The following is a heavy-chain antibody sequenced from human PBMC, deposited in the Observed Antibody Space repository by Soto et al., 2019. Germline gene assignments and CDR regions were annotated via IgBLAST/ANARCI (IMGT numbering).Heavy chain of an antibody. CDR3: SREWAMITFGGAHDAFDI. CDR2: INPSGGST. D-gene: IGHD3-16*01. V-gene: IGHV1-46*02. J-gene: IGHJ3*02. Sequence: GAAVKVSCKASGGTFDTYAVSWVRQAPGQGLEGMGIINPSGGSTSYAQKFQGRVTMTRDTSTSTVYMELSSLRSEDTAVYYLSREWAMITFGGAHDAFDIWGQGTMVTVSS. CDR1: GGTFDTYA.